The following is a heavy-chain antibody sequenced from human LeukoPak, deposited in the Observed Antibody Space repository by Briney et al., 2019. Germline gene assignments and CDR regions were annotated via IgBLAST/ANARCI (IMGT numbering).Heavy chain of an antibody. CDR1: GGSFSGYY. J-gene: IGHJ6*03. CDR3: ASSSTYSSSWYLYYYYYYMDV. D-gene: IGHD6-13*01. Sequence: SETLSLTCAVYGGSFSGYYWSWIRQPPGKGLEWIGEINHSGSTNYNPSLKSRVTISVDTSKNQFSLKLSSVTAADTAVYYCASSSTYSSSWYLYYYYYYMDVWGKGTTVTVSS. V-gene: IGHV4-34*01. CDR2: INHSGST.